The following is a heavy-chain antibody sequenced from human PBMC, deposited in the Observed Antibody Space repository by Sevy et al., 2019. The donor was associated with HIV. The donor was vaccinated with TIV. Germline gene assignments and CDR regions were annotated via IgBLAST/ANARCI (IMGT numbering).Heavy chain of an antibody. J-gene: IGHJ5*02. CDR2: MYSGGSP. V-gene: IGHV3-53*01. Sequence: GGSLRLSCAASGFSISNNYTAWVRQAPGKGLEWVSGMYSGGSPYYADSVNGRFALSRDKSKNTVNVQMNSLRAEDTAVYSCARGYCGGGSCTAFDPWGQGTLVTVSS. CDR3: ARGYCGGGSCTAFDP. D-gene: IGHD2-15*01. CDR1: GFSISNNY.